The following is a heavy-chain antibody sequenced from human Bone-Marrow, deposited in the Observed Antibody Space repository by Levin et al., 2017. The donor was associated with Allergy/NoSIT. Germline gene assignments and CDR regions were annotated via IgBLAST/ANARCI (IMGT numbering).Heavy chain of an antibody. CDR3: AGGQQWLVPGWYFDL. J-gene: IGHJ2*01. D-gene: IGHD6-19*01. CDR1: GFAFSNFS. V-gene: IGHV3-21*06. CDR2: ISSSSFYT. Sequence: GGSLRLSCSASGFAFSNFSMNWVRQAPGKGLEWVSSISSSSFYTYYTDSVQGRFTISRDNAKNSLYLQINSLRGDDTALYYWAGGQQWLVPGWYFDLWGRGTLVTVSS.